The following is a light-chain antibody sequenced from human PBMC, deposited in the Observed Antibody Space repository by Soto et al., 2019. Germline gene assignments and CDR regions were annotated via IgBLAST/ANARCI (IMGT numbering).Light chain of an antibody. CDR3: QQYYSYPLA. J-gene: IGKJ4*01. CDR1: QGISSY. V-gene: IGKV1-8*01. Sequence: AIRMTQSPSSLSASTGDRVTITCRASQGISSYLAWYQQKPGKAPKLLIYAASTLQSGVPSRFSGSGSGTDFTLTISCLQSEDFATYYCQQYYSYPLAFCGGTKV. CDR2: AAS.